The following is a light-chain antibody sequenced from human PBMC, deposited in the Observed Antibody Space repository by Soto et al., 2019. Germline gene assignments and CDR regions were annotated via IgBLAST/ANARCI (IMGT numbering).Light chain of an antibody. Sequence: DIQMTQSPSSLSASVGDRVTITCRASQGISNYLAWYQQIPGKVPKLLISAASTLQSGVPSRFSGSGSGTDFTLTISSLQPDEVATYYCQKYTNVPAFGGGTKVEIK. CDR3: QKYTNVPA. J-gene: IGKJ4*01. CDR2: AAS. V-gene: IGKV1-27*01. CDR1: QGISNY.